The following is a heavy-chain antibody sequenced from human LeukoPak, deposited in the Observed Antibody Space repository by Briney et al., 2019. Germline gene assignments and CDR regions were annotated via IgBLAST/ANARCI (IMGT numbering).Heavy chain of an antibody. CDR2: ISGSGGGT. Sequence: GGSLRLSCAVSGITLSNYGMSWGRQAPGGGLEWVGGISGSGGGTNYADSVKGRFTISRDNPKNTLYLQMNGLRAEDTAVYFCAKRGVVIRVILVGFHKEAYYFDSWGQGALVTVSS. V-gene: IGHV3-23*01. CDR3: AKRGVVIRVILVGFHKEAYYFDS. CDR1: GITLSNYG. D-gene: IGHD3-22*01. J-gene: IGHJ4*02.